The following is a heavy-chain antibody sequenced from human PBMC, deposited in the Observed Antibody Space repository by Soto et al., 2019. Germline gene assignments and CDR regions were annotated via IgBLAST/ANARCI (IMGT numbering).Heavy chain of an antibody. D-gene: IGHD6-6*01. CDR2: IYWNDDK. CDR1: GFSFNNRGEG. J-gene: IGHJ4*02. CDR3: AQLEAARPDFFDY. Sequence: KPGNPTRSVTLECTFSGFSFNNRGEGVGWIRQPPGKALEWLALIYWNDDKRYSPSLKSRLTITEDTSKNQVVLTMTNMDPVDISSFYCAQLEAARPDFFDYWGQGTLVPGSS. V-gene: IGHV2-5*01.